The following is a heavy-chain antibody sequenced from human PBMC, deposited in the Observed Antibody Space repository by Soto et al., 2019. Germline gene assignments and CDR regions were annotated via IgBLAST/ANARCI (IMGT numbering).Heavy chain of an antibody. J-gene: IGHJ4*02. CDR1: GYTFTGYY. CDR3: AREGENSGEIDF. Sequence: GASVKVSCKASGYTFTGYYFHWLRQAPGQGLESMGWINPKRGGTNYAQKFQGRVTMSTDTSTNTGYMELSSLRSDDTAVYYCAREGENSGEIDFWGQGTLVTVSS. D-gene: IGHD1-26*01. CDR2: INPKRGGT. V-gene: IGHV1-2*02.